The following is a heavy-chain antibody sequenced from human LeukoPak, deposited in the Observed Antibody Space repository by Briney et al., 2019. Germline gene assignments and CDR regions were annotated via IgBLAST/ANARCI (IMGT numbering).Heavy chain of an antibody. V-gene: IGHV4-39*01. Sequence: PSETLSLTCPVSGGSISTSSYYWGWIRLPPGKGLEWIGDMHYTGSTYFNPSLNSRVTISVDTSRNQFSLKLNSVTAADTAVYYCARRGSPYFFDYWGQGTLVTVSP. CDR1: GGSISTSSYY. D-gene: IGHD1-26*01. CDR2: MHYTGST. J-gene: IGHJ4*02. CDR3: ARRGSPYFFDY.